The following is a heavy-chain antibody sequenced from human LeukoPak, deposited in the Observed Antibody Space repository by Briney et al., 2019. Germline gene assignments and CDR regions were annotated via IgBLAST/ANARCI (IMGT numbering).Heavy chain of an antibody. CDR3: ARDSAHSSGWFSYYYYGMDV. CDR1: GDSVSSNSAA. J-gene: IGHJ6*02. D-gene: IGHD6-19*01. V-gene: IGHV6-1*01. CDR2: TYYRSKWYN. Sequence: SQTVSLTCVISGDSVSSNSAAWNWIRQSPSRGLEWLGRTYYRSKWYNDYAVSVKSRITINPDTSKNQFSLQLNSVTPEDTAVYYCARDSAHSSGWFSYYYYGMDVWGQGTTVTVSS.